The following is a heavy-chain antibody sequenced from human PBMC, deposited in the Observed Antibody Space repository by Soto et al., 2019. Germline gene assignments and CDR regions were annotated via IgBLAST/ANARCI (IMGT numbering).Heavy chain of an antibody. J-gene: IGHJ4*02. D-gene: IGHD3-10*01. CDR1: GFTVSSNY. CDR2: IYSGGRT. V-gene: IGHV3-66*01. CDR3: AREVFNGWGRGYFDY. Sequence: EVQLVESGGGLVQPGGSLRLSCAASGFTVSSNYMSWVRQAPGKRLEWVSVIYSGGRTYYADSVKGRFTISRDNAKNTLYLQMNSLRAEDTAVYYCAREVFNGWGRGYFDYWGQGTVVTVSS.